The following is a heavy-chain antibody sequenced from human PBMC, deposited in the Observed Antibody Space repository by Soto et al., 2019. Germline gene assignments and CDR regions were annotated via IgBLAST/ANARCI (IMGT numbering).Heavy chain of an antibody. V-gene: IGHV4-39*01. Sequence: SETLSLTCTVSGGSISTIISYWGWVRQPPGKGLEWIGSIYYRGSTYYSPSLRSRVTISLDTSKNQFSLKLGSVTAADSAMYYCASIAPLTTDFDYWGQGTLVTVSS. CDR1: GGSISTIISY. D-gene: IGHD4-4*01. CDR2: IYYRGST. CDR3: ASIAPLTTDFDY. J-gene: IGHJ4*02.